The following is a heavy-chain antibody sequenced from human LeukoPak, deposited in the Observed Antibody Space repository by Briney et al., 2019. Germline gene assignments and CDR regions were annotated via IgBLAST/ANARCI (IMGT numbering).Heavy chain of an antibody. CDR3: AKASSRSSQFGAFDI. CDR2: ISGSGGST. V-gene: IGHV3-23*01. CDR1: GFTFNNYA. D-gene: IGHD1-26*01. Sequence: GGSLRLSCAASGFTFNNYAMSWVRQAPGKGLEWVSAISGSGGSTYYADSVKGRFTISRDNSKNTLYLQMNSLRAEDTAVYYCAKASSRSSQFGAFDIWGQGTMVTVSS. J-gene: IGHJ3*02.